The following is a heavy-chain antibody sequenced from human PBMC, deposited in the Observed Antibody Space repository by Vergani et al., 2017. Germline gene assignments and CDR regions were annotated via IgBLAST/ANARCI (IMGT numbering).Heavy chain of an antibody. J-gene: IGHJ5*02. CDR2: TKSKTDGETT. CDR3: TTDVNYYDSSGYYPLET. D-gene: IGHD3-22*01. Sequence: EVQLVESGGALVKPGGSLRLSCAASGFIFSNAWMNWVRQAPGKGLEWVGRTKSKTDGETTDFAAPVKGRFTISRDDSKNTLFLQMHSLKTEDTAVYFCTTDVNYYDSSGYYPLETWGQGTLVTVSS. CDR1: GFIFSNAW. V-gene: IGHV3-15*02.